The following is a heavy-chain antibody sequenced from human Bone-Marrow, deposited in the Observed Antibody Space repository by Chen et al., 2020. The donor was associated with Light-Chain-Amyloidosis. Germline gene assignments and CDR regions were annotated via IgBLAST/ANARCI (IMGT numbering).Heavy chain of an antibody. CDR3: AKFNPDFGKFEC. V-gene: IGHV4-34*01. Sequence: QVRLHQRGAGLLKPSETLSLTCAVFGGSLNGYYWPWIRQPPGEGLTWIGEVDRSGGTNYNPSLKSRVTMSLDTSNKEFSLKLTSVTAADTAVYFCAKFNPDFGKFECWGQGSLVIVSS. J-gene: IGHJ4*02. CDR2: VDRSGGT. D-gene: IGHD3-10*01. CDR1: GGSLNGYY.